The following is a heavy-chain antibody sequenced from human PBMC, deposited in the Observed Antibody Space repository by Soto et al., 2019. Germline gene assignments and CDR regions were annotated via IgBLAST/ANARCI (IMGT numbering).Heavy chain of an antibody. CDR1: GFTFSSHG. Sequence: QVQLVESGGGVVQPGRSLRLSCVASGFTFSSHGIHWVRQAPGKGLEWVAVIWYDGSDKYYADSVKGRFTISRDNSKSTLYLQMNSLRVEDTSVYYCARVGGHMFYYFDYWGQGTLVTVSS. D-gene: IGHD5-18*01. V-gene: IGHV3-33*01. CDR3: ARVGGHMFYYFDY. CDR2: IWYDGSDK. J-gene: IGHJ4*02.